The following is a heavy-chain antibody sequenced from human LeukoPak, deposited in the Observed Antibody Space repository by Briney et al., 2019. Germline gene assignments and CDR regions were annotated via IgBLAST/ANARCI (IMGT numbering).Heavy chain of an antibody. V-gene: IGHV1-46*01. Sequence: ASVKVSCKASGYTFTSYYIDWVRQAPGQGLEWMGIINPSGGSTSYAQKFQGRVTMTRDTSTSTVYMELSSLRSEDTAVYYCARDASGQGVDTAMTAPCDYWGQGTLVTVSS. CDR1: GYTFTSYY. CDR2: INPSGGST. D-gene: IGHD5-18*01. J-gene: IGHJ4*02. CDR3: ARDASGQGVDTAMTAPCDY.